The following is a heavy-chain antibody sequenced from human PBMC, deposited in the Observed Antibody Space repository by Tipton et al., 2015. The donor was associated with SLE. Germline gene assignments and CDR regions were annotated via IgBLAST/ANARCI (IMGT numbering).Heavy chain of an antibody. CDR1: GYTFTSYG. V-gene: IGHV1-18*01. CDR2: ISAYNGNT. CDR3: ARVRVDTAMGVFDF. Sequence: QVQLVQSGVEVRKPGASVKVSCKASGYTFTSYGVHWVRQAPGQGLEWLGWISAYNGNTNYAQKLQGRVTMTSDTSTSTAYMELRSLRSDDTAIYYCARVRVDTAMGVFDFWGQGTLVTVSS. J-gene: IGHJ4*02. D-gene: IGHD5-18*01.